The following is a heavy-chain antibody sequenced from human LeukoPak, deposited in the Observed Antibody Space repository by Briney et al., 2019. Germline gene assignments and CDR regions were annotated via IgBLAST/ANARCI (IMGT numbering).Heavy chain of an antibody. CDR2: ISTSSSYI. J-gene: IGHJ3*01. D-gene: IGHD6-13*01. Sequence: GGSLRLSCAASGFTFSSYSRNWVRQAPGKGLEWFSSISTSSSYIYYADSVKGRFTISRDNAKNSLYLQMNSLRAEDTAVYYCATPRLIGTALDGFDFWGQGTMVIVS. V-gene: IGHV3-21*04. CDR3: ATPRLIGTALDGFDF. CDR1: GFTFSSYS.